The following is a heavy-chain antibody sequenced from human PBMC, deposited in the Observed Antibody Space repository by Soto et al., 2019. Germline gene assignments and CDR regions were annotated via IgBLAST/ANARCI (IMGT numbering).Heavy chain of an antibody. CDR3: AKQPVIIRTQGAFDI. CDR1: GFTFRRYT. Sequence: EVQLLESGGGLVQPGGSLRLSCAASGFTFRRYTMSWVRQTPGKGLEWVSSTTASGGTTYYADSVKGRFTISRDNSKDTPSLEMNSLRAEDTAVYYCAKQPVIIRTQGAFDIWGQGTMVTVSS. V-gene: IGHV3-23*01. CDR2: TTASGGTT. J-gene: IGHJ3*02.